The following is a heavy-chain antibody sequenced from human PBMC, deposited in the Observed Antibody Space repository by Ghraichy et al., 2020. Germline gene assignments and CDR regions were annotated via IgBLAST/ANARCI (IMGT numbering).Heavy chain of an antibody. Sequence: SQTLSLTCTVSGGSISSYYWSWIRQPPGKGLEWIGYIYYSGSTNYNPSLKSRVTISVDTSKNQFSLKLSSVTAADTAVYYCARVRQNDYGFFFDYWGQGTLVTVSS. CDR1: GGSISSYY. J-gene: IGHJ4*02. CDR2: IYYSGST. V-gene: IGHV4-59*01. D-gene: IGHD4-17*01. CDR3: ARVRQNDYGFFFDY.